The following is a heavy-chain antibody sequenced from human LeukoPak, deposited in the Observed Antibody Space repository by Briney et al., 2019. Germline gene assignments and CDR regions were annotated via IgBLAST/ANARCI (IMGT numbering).Heavy chain of an antibody. J-gene: IGHJ4*02. CDR2: ISTNGGST. V-gene: IGHV3-64*01. CDR1: GFTFSAYS. CDR3: ARGVRYYGSGIDY. D-gene: IGHD3-10*01. Sequence: GGSLRLSCAASGFTFSAYSMHWVRQAPGKGLEYVSAISTNGGSTYYANSVKGRFTISRDDRKNTMDLQRGSLRPEDMAVYYCARGVRYYGSGIDYWGQGTLVTVSS.